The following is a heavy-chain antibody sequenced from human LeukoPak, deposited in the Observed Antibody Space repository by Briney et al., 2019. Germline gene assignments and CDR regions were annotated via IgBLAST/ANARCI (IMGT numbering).Heavy chain of an antibody. V-gene: IGHV4-59*03. Sequence: SETLSLTCTVSGDSISGYYWSWIRRPPGKGLEWVGYIYDSGITNYHPSLKSRVTMSVDTSKNQFSLKLNSVTAADTAVYYCARGNFAGGSWYRGVEYWGQGTLVSVSS. CDR1: GDSISGYY. J-gene: IGHJ4*02. CDR2: IYDSGIT. CDR3: ARGNFAGGSWYRGVEY. D-gene: IGHD6-13*01.